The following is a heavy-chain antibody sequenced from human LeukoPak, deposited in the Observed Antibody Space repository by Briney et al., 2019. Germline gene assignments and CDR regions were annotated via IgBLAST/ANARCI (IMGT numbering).Heavy chain of an antibody. CDR2: MSSDVSHK. CDR1: GFTFSQYD. CDR3: AHRLNNAFEM. Sequence: GGSLRLSCAASGFTFSQYDIHWVRQAPGKGLEWVAVMSSDVSHKYYADYVEGRFTISRDNSRNTVYLQMNSLRPEDTAIYYCAHRLNNAFEMWGQGTMVTVFS. V-gene: IGHV3-30*03. J-gene: IGHJ3*02. D-gene: IGHD2/OR15-2a*01.